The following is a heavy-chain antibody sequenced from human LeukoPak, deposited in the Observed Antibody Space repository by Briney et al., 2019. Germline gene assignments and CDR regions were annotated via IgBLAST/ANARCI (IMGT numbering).Heavy chain of an antibody. Sequence: PGGSLRLSCAASGFSFSTYWMSWVRQTPGKGLEWVASIKEDGSKDYYVDSVKGRFTISRDNAKNSLYLQMNSLRVEDSAVYYCARDAGGYDSWGQGTLVTVSS. CDR1: GFSFSTYW. V-gene: IGHV3-7*01. CDR2: IKEDGSKD. J-gene: IGHJ5*01. CDR3: ARDAGGYDS. D-gene: IGHD5-12*01.